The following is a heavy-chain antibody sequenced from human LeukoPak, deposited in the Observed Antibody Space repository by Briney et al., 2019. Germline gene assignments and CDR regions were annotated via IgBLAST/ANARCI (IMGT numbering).Heavy chain of an antibody. D-gene: IGHD1-26*01. J-gene: IGHJ4*02. Sequence: GGSLRLSCAASGLTFSSYEMNWVRQAPGKGLEWVSYISSSGSTIYYADSVKGRFTISRDNAKNSLYLQMNSLRAEDTAVYYCARDEGTEWELPNLDYWGQGTLVTVSS. CDR1: GLTFSSYE. CDR2: ISSSGSTI. V-gene: IGHV3-48*03. CDR3: ARDEGTEWELPNLDY.